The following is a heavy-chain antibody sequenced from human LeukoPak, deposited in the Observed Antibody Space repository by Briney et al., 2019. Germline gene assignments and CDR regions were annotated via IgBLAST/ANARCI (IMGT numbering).Heavy chain of an antibody. D-gene: IGHD5-12*01. CDR2: ISWNSGSI. Sequence: GGSLRLSCAASGFNFDDYAIHWVRQAPGRGLEWVSGISWNSGSIGFADSVKGRFTISRDNAKNSLYLQMNSLRAEDTAVYYCARIYSGYDHRMRNAEYFQHWGQGTLVTVSS. V-gene: IGHV3-9*01. CDR1: GFNFDDYA. CDR3: ARIYSGYDHRMRNAEYFQH. J-gene: IGHJ1*01.